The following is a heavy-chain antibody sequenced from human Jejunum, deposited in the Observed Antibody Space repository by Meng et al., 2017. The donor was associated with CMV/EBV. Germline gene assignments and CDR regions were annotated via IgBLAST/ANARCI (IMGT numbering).Heavy chain of an antibody. V-gene: IGHV5-51*01. J-gene: IGHJ6*02. Sequence: ASRFPSYCSGWVRQMPGRALEWLGVIYPGDSDTRYSPSFQGQVTISADKSISTAYLQWSSLKASDTAMYYCARRAESYYYYGMDVWGQGTTVTVSS. CDR1: ASRFPSYC. CDR3: ARRAESYYYYGMDV. CDR2: IYPGDSDT.